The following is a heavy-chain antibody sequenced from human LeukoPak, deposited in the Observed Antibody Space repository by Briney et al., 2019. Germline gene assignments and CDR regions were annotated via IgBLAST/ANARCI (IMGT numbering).Heavy chain of an antibody. D-gene: IGHD3/OR15-3a*01. V-gene: IGHV3-66*03. CDR2: IRDSGEA. CDR3: ARDRAANQDWVEFDP. J-gene: IGHJ5*02. CDR1: GFRVSGYY. Sequence: GESLRLSCAVSGFRVSGYYMSWVRQAPGKGLEWVGLIRDSGEAFYADFARGRFAISRDESENTLYLQMNSLRVEDTAVYFCARDRAANQDWVEFDPWGQGTPVIVSS.